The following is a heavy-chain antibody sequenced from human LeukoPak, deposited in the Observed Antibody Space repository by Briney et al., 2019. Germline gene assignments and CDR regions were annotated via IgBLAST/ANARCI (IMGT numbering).Heavy chain of an antibody. J-gene: IGHJ6*02. Sequence: SETLSLTCAVYGGSFSGYYWSWIRQPPGKGLEWIGEINHSGSTNYNPSLKSRVTISVDTSKNQFSLKLSPVTAADTAVYYCARRPGGWRGATIGGYYYYGMDVWGQGTTVTVSS. V-gene: IGHV4-34*01. CDR2: INHSGST. D-gene: IGHD1-26*01. CDR3: ARRPGGWRGATIGGYYYYGMDV. CDR1: GGSFSGYY.